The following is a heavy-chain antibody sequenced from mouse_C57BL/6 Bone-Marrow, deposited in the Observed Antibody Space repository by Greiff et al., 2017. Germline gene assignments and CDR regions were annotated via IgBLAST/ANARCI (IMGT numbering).Heavy chain of an antibody. J-gene: IGHJ3*01. Sequence: EVQLVESGGGLVKPGGSLKLSCAASGFTFSGYTMSWVRQTPEKRLEWVATISGGGGNTYYPDSVKGRFTISRDNAKNTLYLQISSLRSEDTALYYWARRAYWGQGTLVTVSA. CDR3: ARRAY. CDR2: ISGGGGNT. V-gene: IGHV5-9*01. CDR1: GFTFSGYT.